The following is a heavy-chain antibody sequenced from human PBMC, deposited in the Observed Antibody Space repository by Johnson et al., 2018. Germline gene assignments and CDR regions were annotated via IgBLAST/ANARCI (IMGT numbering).Heavy chain of an antibody. J-gene: IGHJ6*02. Sequence: EVQLVESGGGLVKPGGSLRLSCAASGFTFSNAWMSWVRQAPGKGLEWVGRIKSKTDGGTTDYAAPVKGRFTIPRDDSKNTLYLQMNILKTEDTAVYYCTTEGHYSYYYGRDVGGPGTTVTVSS. V-gene: IGHV3-15*01. CDR1: GFTFSNAW. CDR2: IKSKTDGGTT. CDR3: TTEGHYSYYYGRDV.